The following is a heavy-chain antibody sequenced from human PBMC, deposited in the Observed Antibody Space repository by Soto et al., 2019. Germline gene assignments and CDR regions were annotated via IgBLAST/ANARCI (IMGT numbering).Heavy chain of an antibody. Sequence: TGGSLRLSCAASGFTFSSYAMHWVRQAPGKGLEWVAVISYDGSNKYYADSVKGRFTISRDNSKNTLYLQMNSLRAEDTAVYYCASSGSYYVYWGQGTLVTVSS. CDR1: GFTFSSYA. J-gene: IGHJ4*02. CDR3: ASSGSYYVY. V-gene: IGHV3-30-3*01. CDR2: ISYDGSNK. D-gene: IGHD1-26*01.